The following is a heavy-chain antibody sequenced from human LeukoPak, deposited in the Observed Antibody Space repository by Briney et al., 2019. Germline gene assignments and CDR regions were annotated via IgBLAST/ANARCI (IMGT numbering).Heavy chain of an antibody. D-gene: IGHD5-12*01. CDR1: GGSISNSNYY. J-gene: IGHJ5*02. CDR3: AGGYSGYDLIYWFDP. V-gene: IGHV4-39*02. CDR2: IYFSGST. Sequence: SETLSLTCTVSGGSISNSNYYWGWIRQPPGKGLEWIGSIYFSGSTYYNPSLKSRVTISVDTSKNHFSLKLSSVTAADTAMYYCAGGYSGYDLIYWFDPWGQGTLVTVSS.